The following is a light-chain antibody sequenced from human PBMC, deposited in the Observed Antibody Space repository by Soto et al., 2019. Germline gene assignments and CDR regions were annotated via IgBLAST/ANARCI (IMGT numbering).Light chain of an antibody. J-gene: IGKJ4*01. Sequence: EIVMTQSPATLSVSPGERATLSCRASQSVNSQLAWYQQKPGQAPRLLIYGASTRATGIPARLSGSGSGIEFTLTISSLQSEDFAIYYCQQYDNWPLTFGGGTKVEIK. CDR1: QSVNSQ. CDR2: GAS. CDR3: QQYDNWPLT. V-gene: IGKV3-15*01.